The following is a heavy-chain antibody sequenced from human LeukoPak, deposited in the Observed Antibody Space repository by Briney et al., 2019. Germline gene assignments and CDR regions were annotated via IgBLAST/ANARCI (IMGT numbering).Heavy chain of an antibody. D-gene: IGHD2-8*01. CDR2: ISYNGIT. CDR3: ARRMSGVYDY. V-gene: IGHV4-59*08. Sequence: PSETLSLTCSVSGGSISENYWSWSRQPPGKGQEWIAYISYNGITNYNPSLKSRVTIPVDTSKNPFARRLSSVPSATTAVYYCARRMSGVYDYWGQGTLVTVSS. J-gene: IGHJ4*02. CDR1: GGSISENY.